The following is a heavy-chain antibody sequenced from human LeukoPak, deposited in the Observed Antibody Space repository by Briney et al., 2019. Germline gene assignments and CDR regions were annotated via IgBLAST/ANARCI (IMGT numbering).Heavy chain of an antibody. V-gene: IGHV3-7*03. Sequence: PGGSLRLSCAASGFTFRSYRMSWVRQAPGKGLEWVANIKQDGSEKYYVDSVKGRFTISRDNAKNSLYLQMNSLRAEDTAVYYCARAVSFFCSSTSCPWYYFNYWGQGTRVTVSS. CDR1: GFTFRSYR. CDR2: IKQDGSEK. CDR3: ARAVSFFCSSTSCPWYYFNY. D-gene: IGHD2-2*01. J-gene: IGHJ4*02.